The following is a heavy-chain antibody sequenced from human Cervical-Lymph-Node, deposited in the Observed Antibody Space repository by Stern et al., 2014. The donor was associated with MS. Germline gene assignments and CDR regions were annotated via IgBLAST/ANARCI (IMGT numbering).Heavy chain of an antibody. CDR3: AKGPGDTAMVTDY. CDR1: GFTFSSYG. Sequence: VQLVQSGGGVVQPGRSLRLSCAASGFTFSSYGMHWVRQAPGKGLEWGAVISYDGSNKYYADSVKGRFTISRDNSKNTLYLQMNSLRAEDTAVYYCAKGPGDTAMVTDYWGQGTLVTVSS. D-gene: IGHD5-18*01. J-gene: IGHJ4*02. CDR2: ISYDGSNK. V-gene: IGHV3-30*18.